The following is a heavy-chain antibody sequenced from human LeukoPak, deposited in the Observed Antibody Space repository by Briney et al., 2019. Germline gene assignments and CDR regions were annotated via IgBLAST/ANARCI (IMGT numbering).Heavy chain of an antibody. J-gene: IGHJ4*02. CDR1: GGSISSSTSY. Sequence: SETLSLTCTVSGGSISSSTSYWSWIRQPAGKGLEWIGRIYTSGRTDYNPSLKSRVTISINTSKNQFSLDLTSVTAADTAVYSCARDSVTGTTRIDYWGQGTLVTVSS. CDR3: ARDSVTGTTRIDY. V-gene: IGHV4-61*02. D-gene: IGHD1-7*01. CDR2: IYTSGRT.